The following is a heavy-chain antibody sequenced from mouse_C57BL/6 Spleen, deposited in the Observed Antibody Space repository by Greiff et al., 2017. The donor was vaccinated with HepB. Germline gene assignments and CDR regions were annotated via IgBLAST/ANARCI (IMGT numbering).Heavy chain of an antibody. V-gene: IGHV1-72*01. J-gene: IGHJ3*01. D-gene: IGHD4-1*01. CDR1: GYTFTSYW. Sequence: QVQLQQPGAELVKPGASVKLSCKASGYTFTSYWMHWVKQRPGRGLEWIGRIDPNSGGTKYNEKFKSKATLTVDKPSSTAYMQLSSLTSEDSAFYYCARSRNWMFAYWGQGTLVTVSA. CDR2: IDPNSGGT. CDR3: ARSRNWMFAY.